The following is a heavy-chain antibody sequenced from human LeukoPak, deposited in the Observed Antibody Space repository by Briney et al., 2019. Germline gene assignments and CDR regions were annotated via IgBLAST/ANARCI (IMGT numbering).Heavy chain of an antibody. Sequence: PGRSLRLSCAASGFIVSNNYMSWVRQAPGRGLEWVSVIRSGGSTYYADSVKGRFTISRDTYKNTLDLQMNSLRAEDTAVYYWARHWGDRGAIDYWGQGTLVTVSS. CDR1: GFIVSNNY. J-gene: IGHJ4*02. CDR3: ARHWGDRGAIDY. CDR2: IRSGGST. D-gene: IGHD3-10*01. V-gene: IGHV3-66*04.